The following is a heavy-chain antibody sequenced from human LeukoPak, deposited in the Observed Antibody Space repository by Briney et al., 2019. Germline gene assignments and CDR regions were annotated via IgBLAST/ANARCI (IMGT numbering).Heavy chain of an antibody. D-gene: IGHD2-15*01. V-gene: IGHV4-59*01. Sequence: SETLSLTCTVSGGSISSYYWSWIRQPPGKGLEWIGYIYYSGSTNYNPSLKSRVTISVDTSKNQFSLKLSSVTAADTAVYYCARSVGYCADGSCYSGIFDYWGQGTLVTVSS. J-gene: IGHJ4*02. CDR3: ARSVGYCADGSCYSGIFDY. CDR2: IYYSGST. CDR1: GGSISSYY.